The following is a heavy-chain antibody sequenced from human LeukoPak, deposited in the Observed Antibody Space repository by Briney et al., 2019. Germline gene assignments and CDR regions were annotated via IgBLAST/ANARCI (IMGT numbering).Heavy chain of an antibody. Sequence: SVKVSCKASGGTFSSYAISWVRQAPGQGLEWMGRIITIFGTANYAQKFQGRVTITTDESTSTAYMELSSLRSEDTAVYYCARDRIVVVTAIPYAFDIWGQGTMVTVSS. D-gene: IGHD2-21*02. CDR1: GGTFSSYA. V-gene: IGHV1-69*05. CDR2: IITIFGTA. CDR3: ARDRIVVVTAIPYAFDI. J-gene: IGHJ3*02.